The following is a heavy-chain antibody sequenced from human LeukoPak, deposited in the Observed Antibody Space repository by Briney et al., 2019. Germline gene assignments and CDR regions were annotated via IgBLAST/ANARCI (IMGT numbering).Heavy chain of an antibody. V-gene: IGHV1-2*02. D-gene: IGHD3-10*01. Sequence: GASVKVSCKASGYTFTGYYMHWVRQAPGQGLEWMGWINPNSGGTNYAQKFQGRVTMTRDTSISTAYMELSRLRSDDTAVYYCARRYLSGSVSAPGYWGQGTLVTVSS. CDR2: INPNSGGT. CDR3: ARRYLSGSVSAPGY. CDR1: GYTFTGYY. J-gene: IGHJ4*02.